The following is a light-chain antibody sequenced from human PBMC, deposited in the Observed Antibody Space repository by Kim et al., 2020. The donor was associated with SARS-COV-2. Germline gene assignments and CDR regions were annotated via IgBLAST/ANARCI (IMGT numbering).Light chain of an antibody. CDR1: SLRSYY. V-gene: IGLV3-19*01. J-gene: IGLJ2*01. CDR2: GKN. Sequence: GQTVRSTCKGDSLRSYYASWYQQKPGQAPVLVIYGKNNRPSGIPDRFSGSSSGNTASLTITGAQAEDEADYYCNTRDSSGNHRVVFGGGTQLTVL. CDR3: NTRDSSGNHRVV.